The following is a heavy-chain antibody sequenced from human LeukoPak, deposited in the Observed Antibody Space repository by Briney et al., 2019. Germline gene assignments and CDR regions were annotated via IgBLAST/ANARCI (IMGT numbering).Heavy chain of an antibody. J-gene: IGHJ4*02. CDR1: GGSISSYD. CDR3: ARYNYYDSSFDY. CDR2: IYYSGST. Sequence: SETLSLTCTVSGGSISSYDWSWIRQPPGKGLEWIGYIYYSGSTNYNPSLKSRVTISVDTSKNQFSLKLSSVTAADTAVYYCARYNYYDSSFDYWGQGTLATVSS. V-gene: IGHV4-59*01. D-gene: IGHD3-22*01.